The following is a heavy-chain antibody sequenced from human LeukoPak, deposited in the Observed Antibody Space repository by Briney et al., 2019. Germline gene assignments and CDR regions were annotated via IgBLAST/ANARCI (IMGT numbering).Heavy chain of an antibody. D-gene: IGHD6-19*01. CDR3: AKGVAVASPYYFDY. Sequence: PGGSLRLSCAASGFTFAGYWISWVRQAPGKGLEWVSPISGSGSSTYYADSVKGRFTISRDNSKNTLYLQMNSLRAEDTAVYYCAKGVAVASPYYFDYWGQGTLVTVSS. CDR1: GFTFAGYW. CDR2: ISGSGSST. V-gene: IGHV3-23*01. J-gene: IGHJ4*02.